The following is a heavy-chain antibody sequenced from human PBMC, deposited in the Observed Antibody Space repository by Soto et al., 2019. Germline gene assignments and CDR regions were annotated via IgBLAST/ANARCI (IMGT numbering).Heavy chain of an antibody. CDR3: AHRILRTVFGLVTTTAIYFDF. D-gene: IGHD3-3*01. CDR2: IYWDDDK. J-gene: IGHJ4*02. V-gene: IGHV2-5*02. Sequence: QITLNESGPTVVKPAETLTLTCTFSGFSLTTSGVGVGWIRQSPGKAPEWLALIYWDDDKRYSASLKSRLTINKDTSKNQVGLTMASVDPADTATYYCAHRILRTVFGLVTTTAIYFDFWGQGTPVVVSS. CDR1: GFSLTTSGVG.